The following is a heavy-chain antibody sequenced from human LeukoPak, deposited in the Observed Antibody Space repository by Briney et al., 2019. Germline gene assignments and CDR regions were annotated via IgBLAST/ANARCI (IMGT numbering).Heavy chain of an antibody. D-gene: IGHD6-13*01. CDR2: ISGSGGST. CDR1: GFTFSSYA. CDR3: AKVHSSSWGYFDY. J-gene: IGHJ4*02. V-gene: IGHV3-23*01. Sequence: GGSLRLSCAASGFTFSSYAMSWVRQAPGKGLEWVSAISGSGGSTYYADSVNGRFTISRDNSKNTLYLQMNSLRAEDTAVYYCAKVHSSSWGYFDYWGQGTLVTVSS.